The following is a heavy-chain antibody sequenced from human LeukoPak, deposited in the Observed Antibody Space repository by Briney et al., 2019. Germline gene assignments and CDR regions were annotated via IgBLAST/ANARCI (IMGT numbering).Heavy chain of an antibody. CDR2: MYSGGST. Sequence: PGGSLRLSCVASGFTVKNTYVSWVRQAPGKGLEWLSVMYSGGSTYYPDSVKGLFTISRDISKNTLYLQMNSLRVEDTAVYYCARDHVSSGWYVGFDLWGQGTLVTVSS. V-gene: IGHV3-53*01. D-gene: IGHD6-19*01. J-gene: IGHJ4*02. CDR1: GFTVKNTY. CDR3: ARDHVSSGWYVGFDL.